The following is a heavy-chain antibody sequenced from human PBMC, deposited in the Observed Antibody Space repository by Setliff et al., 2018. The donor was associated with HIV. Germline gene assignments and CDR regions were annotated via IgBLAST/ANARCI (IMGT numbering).Heavy chain of an antibody. CDR2: INHSGST. CDR1: GGSFNGFS. V-gene: IGHV4-34*01. CDR3: VGSDYYYDSSGYYYY. Sequence: PSETLSLTCAVYGGSFNGFSWTWIRQPPGKGLEWIGGINHSGSTYYNPSLKSRVTISVDTSKKQFSLKLSSVTAADTAVYYCVGSDYYYDSSGYYYYWGQGTLVTVSS. D-gene: IGHD3-22*01. J-gene: IGHJ4*02.